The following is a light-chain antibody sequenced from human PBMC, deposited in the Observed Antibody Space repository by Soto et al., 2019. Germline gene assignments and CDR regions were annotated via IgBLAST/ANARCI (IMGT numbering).Light chain of an antibody. J-gene: IGLJ1*01. Sequence: QSALTQPASVSGSPGQSITISCTGTSSDVGAHNFVSWYQQHPGKAPKLMIYEVSNRPSGVSDRFSGSKSGNTASPTISGLQAEDEADYYCNSYTNTAARVFGTGTKVTVL. CDR3: NSYTNTAARV. V-gene: IGLV2-14*01. CDR1: SSDVGAHNF. CDR2: EVS.